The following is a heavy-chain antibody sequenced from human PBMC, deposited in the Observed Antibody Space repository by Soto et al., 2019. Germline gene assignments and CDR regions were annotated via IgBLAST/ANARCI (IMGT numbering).Heavy chain of an antibody. CDR3: ARLTVEQWLANWFDP. J-gene: IGHJ5*02. D-gene: IGHD6-19*01. CDR1: GGSISSYY. Sequence: PSETLSLTCTVSGGSISSYYWSWIRQPPGKGLEWIGYIYYSGSTNYNPSLKSRVTISVDTSKNQFSLKLSSVTAADTAVYYCARLTVEQWLANWFDPWGQGTLVTVPQ. V-gene: IGHV4-59*08. CDR2: IYYSGST.